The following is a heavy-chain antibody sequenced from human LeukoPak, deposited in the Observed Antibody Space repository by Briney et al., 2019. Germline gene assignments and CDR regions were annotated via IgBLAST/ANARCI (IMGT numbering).Heavy chain of an antibody. J-gene: IGHJ4*02. CDR1: GGSISSGGYY. Sequence: SQTLSLTCTVSGGSISSGGYYWSWIRQHPGKGLEWIGYIYYSGSTYYNPSLKSRVTISVDTSKNQFSLKLSSVTAADTAVYYCARSVEDDYVWGSYRYGGYHFDYWGQGTLVTVSS. CDR3: ARSVEDDYVWGSYRYGGYHFDY. D-gene: IGHD3-16*02. CDR2: IYYSGST. V-gene: IGHV4-31*03.